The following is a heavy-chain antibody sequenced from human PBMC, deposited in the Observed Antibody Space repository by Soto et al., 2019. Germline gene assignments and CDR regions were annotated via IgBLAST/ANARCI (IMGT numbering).Heavy chain of an antibody. CDR3: ARDQSLHTMMTAFDI. J-gene: IGHJ3*02. CDR2: IWYDGSNK. V-gene: IGHV3-33*01. Sequence: GGSLRLSCAASGFTFISYGMHWVRQAPGKGLEWVAVIWYDGSNKYYADSVKGRFTISRDNSKNTLYLQMNSLRAEDTAVYYCARDQSLHTMMTAFDIWGQGKMVTVSS. D-gene: IGHD3-22*01. CDR1: GFTFISYG.